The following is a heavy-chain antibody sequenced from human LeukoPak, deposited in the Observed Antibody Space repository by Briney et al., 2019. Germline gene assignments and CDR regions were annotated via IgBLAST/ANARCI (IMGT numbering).Heavy chain of an antibody. CDR2: INSDGSST. CDR3: AKAPALYYYDSSGYLAY. D-gene: IGHD3-22*01. V-gene: IGHV3-74*01. CDR1: GFTFSSYW. Sequence: QPGGSLRLSCAASGFTFSSYWMHWVRQAPGKGLVWVSRINSDGSSTSYADSVKGRFTISRDNAKNTLYLQMSSLRAEDTAVYYCAKAPALYYYDSSGYLAYWGQGTLVTVSS. J-gene: IGHJ4*02.